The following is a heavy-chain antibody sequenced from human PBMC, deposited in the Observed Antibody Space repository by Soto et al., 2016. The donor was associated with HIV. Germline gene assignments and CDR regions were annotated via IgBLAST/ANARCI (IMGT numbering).Heavy chain of an antibody. D-gene: IGHD2-2*01. J-gene: IGHJ5*02. Sequence: QVQLQESGPGLVKPSETLSLTCTVSGGSISSYYWSWIRQPPGKGLEWIGYIYYSGSTNYNPSLKSRVTISVDTSKNQFSLKLSSVTAADTAVYYCARSTWGSTSCYGGGIRPWGQGPWSPSP. CDR1: GGSISSYY. V-gene: IGHV4-59*01. CDR2: IYYSGST. CDR3: ARSTWGSTSCYGGGIRP.